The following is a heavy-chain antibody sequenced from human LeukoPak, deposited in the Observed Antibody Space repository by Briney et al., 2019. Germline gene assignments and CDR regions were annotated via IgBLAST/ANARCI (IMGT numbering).Heavy chain of an antibody. V-gene: IGHV3-11*05. D-gene: IGHD1-26*01. CDR3: ARAVIVGATRGHFDY. CDR2: ISSSSGYT. CDR1: GFTFSDYY. Sequence: GGSLRLSCAASGFTFSDYYTSWIRQAPGKGLEWVSYISSSSGYTNYADSVKGRFTISRDNAKNSLYLQMNSLRAEDTAVYYCARAVIVGATRGHFDYWGQGTLVTVSS. J-gene: IGHJ4*02.